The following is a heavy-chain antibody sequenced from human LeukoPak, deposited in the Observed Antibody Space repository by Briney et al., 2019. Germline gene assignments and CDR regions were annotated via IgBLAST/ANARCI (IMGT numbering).Heavy chain of an antibody. D-gene: IGHD3-9*01. V-gene: IGHV4-39*01. CDR2: IYHSRTT. Sequence: SETLSLTCAVSVGSIIISSNNWGWIRQPPGKGLEWIGTIYHSRTTYYNPSLKSRVTISVDTSKNQFFLKLSSVTAADTAVYYCARLPTGYPNWFDPWGQGSLVTVSS. CDR3: ARLPTGYPNWFDP. J-gene: IGHJ5*02. CDR1: VGSIIISSNN.